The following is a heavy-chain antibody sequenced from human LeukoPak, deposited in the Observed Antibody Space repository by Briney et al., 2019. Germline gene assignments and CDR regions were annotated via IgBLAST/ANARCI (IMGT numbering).Heavy chain of an antibody. D-gene: IGHD3-10*01. V-gene: IGHV4-4*02. CDR1: GGSISTTNW. Sequence: SETLSLTCTVFGGSISTTNWWSWVRQTPGKGLEWIGRIYTSGSTNYNPSLKSRVTISVDTSKNQFSLKLSSVTAADTAVYYCARVATMVRGVTKYYFDYWGQGTLVTVSS. J-gene: IGHJ4*02. CDR2: IYTSGST. CDR3: ARVATMVRGVTKYYFDY.